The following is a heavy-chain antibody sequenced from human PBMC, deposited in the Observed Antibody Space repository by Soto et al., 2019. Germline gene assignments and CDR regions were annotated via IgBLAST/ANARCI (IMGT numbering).Heavy chain of an antibody. D-gene: IGHD1-20*01. CDR2: ISYDGSNN. Sequence: QLQLVESGGGVVQPGRSLRLSCAASGFTFSNYIMHWVRQAPGKGLEWVACISYDGSNNNYADSVKGRFTISRDNSKHTLYLQLSSLSLQCTAVYYCVGGDNCSAIGSWGLATTVTVSS. CDR3: VGGDNCSAIGS. CDR1: GFTFSNYI. J-gene: IGHJ6*02. V-gene: IGHV3-30*04.